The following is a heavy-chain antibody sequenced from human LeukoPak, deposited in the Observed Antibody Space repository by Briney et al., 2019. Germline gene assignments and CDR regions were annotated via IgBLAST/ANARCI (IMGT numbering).Heavy chain of an antibody. Sequence: PGGSLRLSCAASGFTFDDYGMSWVRHAPGKGLEWVSGINWNGGNTGYADSVKGRFTISRDNAKNSLYLQMNSLRAEDTALYYCARDSSGYSSGWYIWDYWGQGTLVTVSS. CDR2: INWNGGNT. D-gene: IGHD6-19*01. CDR3: ARDSSGYSSGWYIWDY. CDR1: GFTFDDYG. V-gene: IGHV3-20*04. J-gene: IGHJ4*02.